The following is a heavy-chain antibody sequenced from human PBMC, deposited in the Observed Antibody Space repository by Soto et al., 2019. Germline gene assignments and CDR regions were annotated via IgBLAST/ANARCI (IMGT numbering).Heavy chain of an antibody. J-gene: IGHJ6*02. V-gene: IGHV4-39*01. D-gene: IGHD3-22*01. CDR1: GGSISSSSYY. Sequence: SETLSLTCTVSGGSISSSSYYWGWIRQPPGKGLEWIGSIYYSGSTYYNPSLKSRVTISVDTSKNQFSLKLSSVTAADTAVYYCARRLYYDSSGFEGGGMDVWGQGTAVTVSS. CDR2: IYYSGST. CDR3: ARRLYYDSSGFEGGGMDV.